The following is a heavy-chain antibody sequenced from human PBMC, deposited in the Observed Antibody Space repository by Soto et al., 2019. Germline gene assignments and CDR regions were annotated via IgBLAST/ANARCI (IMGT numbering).Heavy chain of an antibody. CDR2: IYYSGST. D-gene: IGHD3-22*01. CDR1: GGSISSGGYY. J-gene: IGHJ4*01. CDR3: AREGDSSGDY. Sequence: LSLTCTVSGGSISSGGYYWSWIRQHPGKGLEWIGYIYYSGSTYYNPSLKSRVTISVDTSKNQFSLKLTSVTAADTAVYYCAREGDSSGDYWGHGTLVTVSS. V-gene: IGHV4-31*03.